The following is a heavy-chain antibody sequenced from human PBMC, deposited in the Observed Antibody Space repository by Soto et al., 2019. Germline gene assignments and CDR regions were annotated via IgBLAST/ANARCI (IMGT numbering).Heavy chain of an antibody. J-gene: IGHJ4*02. CDR2: MYYSGST. V-gene: IGHV4-31*03. CDR1: GGSINSGGYY. D-gene: IGHD6-13*01. CDR3: ARGYRQSGYSSSWVFDY. Sequence: QVQLRESGPGLVKPSQTLSLTCTVSGGSINSGGYYWNWIRQHPGKVLEWIGYMYYSGSTYYNPFRRSRVIISAETSENHFSLKLSSVTAADTAVYFCARGYRQSGYSSSWVFDYWGQGTLVNVSS.